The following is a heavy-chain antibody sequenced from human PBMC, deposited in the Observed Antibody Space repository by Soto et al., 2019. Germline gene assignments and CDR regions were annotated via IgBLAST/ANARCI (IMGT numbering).Heavy chain of an antibody. CDR3: AKETYSGPLDY. V-gene: IGHV3-30*18. CDR1: GFTFSSYG. Sequence: QVQLVESGGGVVQPGRSLRLSCAASGFTFSSYGMHWVRQAPGKGLEWVAVISYDGSNKYYADSVKGRFTISRDNSKNTLYLQMNRRIAEDTAVYYCAKETYSGPLDYWGQGTLVTVSS. CDR2: ISYDGSNK. D-gene: IGHD2-15*01. J-gene: IGHJ4*02.